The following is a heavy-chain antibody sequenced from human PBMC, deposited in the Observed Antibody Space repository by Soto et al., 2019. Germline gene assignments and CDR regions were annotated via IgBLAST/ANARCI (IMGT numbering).Heavy chain of an antibody. V-gene: IGHV3-23*01. CDR1: GFTFSSYA. CDR2: ISGSGGST. Sequence: GGSLRLSCAASGFTFSSYAMSWVRQAPGKGLEWVSAISGSGGSTYYADSVKGRFTISRDNSKNTLYLQMNSLRAEDTAVYYCAKDATIFGVVIIDGRNYYGMDVWGQGTTVTVSS. D-gene: IGHD3-3*01. J-gene: IGHJ6*02. CDR3: AKDATIFGVVIIDGRNYYGMDV.